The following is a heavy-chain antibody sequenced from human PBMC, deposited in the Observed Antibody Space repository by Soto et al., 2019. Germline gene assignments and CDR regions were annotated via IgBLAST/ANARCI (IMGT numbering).Heavy chain of an antibody. Sequence: QVQLVESGGGVVQPGRSLRLSCAGSGFTFSSYAMHWVRQAPGKGLEWVAVISYDGSNKYYADSVKGRFTISRDNSKNTLYLQMNSLRAEDTAVYYCASMTTVSLWGQGTLVTVSS. CDR3: ASMTTVSL. CDR1: GFTFSSYA. CDR2: ISYDGSNK. V-gene: IGHV3-30-3*01. J-gene: IGHJ4*02. D-gene: IGHD4-17*01.